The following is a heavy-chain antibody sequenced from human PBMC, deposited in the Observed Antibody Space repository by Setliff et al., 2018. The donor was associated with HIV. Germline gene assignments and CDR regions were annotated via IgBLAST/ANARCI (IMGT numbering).Heavy chain of an antibody. CDR1: GFTFSSYG. V-gene: IGHV3-30*02. CDR3: AREIVSTITAYDI. Sequence: GGSLRLSCAASGFTFSSYGMHWVRQAPGKGLEWVAFIRYDGSNKYYADSVKGRFTISRDNSKNTLYLQMNSLRADDTAVYYCAREIVSTITAYDIWGQGTMVT. CDR2: IRYDGSNK. J-gene: IGHJ3*02. D-gene: IGHD5-12*01.